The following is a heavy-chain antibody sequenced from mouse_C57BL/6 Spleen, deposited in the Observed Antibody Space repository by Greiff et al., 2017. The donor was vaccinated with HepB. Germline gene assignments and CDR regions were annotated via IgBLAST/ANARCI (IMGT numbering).Heavy chain of an antibody. V-gene: IGHV5-4*01. Sequence: EVQLQQSGGGLVKPGGSLKLSCAASGFTFSSYAMSWVRQTPEKRLEWVATISDGGSYTYYPDNVKGRFTISRDNAKNNLYLQMSHLKSEDTAMYYCAREGYYYGGFDYWGQGTTLTVSS. D-gene: IGHD1-1*01. CDR1: GFTFSSYA. J-gene: IGHJ2*01. CDR2: ISDGGSYT. CDR3: AREGYYYGGFDY.